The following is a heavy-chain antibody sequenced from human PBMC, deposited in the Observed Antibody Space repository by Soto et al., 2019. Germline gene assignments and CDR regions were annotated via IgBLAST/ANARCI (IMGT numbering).Heavy chain of an antibody. Sequence: GGSLRLSCAASGFTFSSYGMHWVRQAPGKGLEWVAVISYDGSNKYYADSVKGRFTISRDNSKNTLYLQMNSLRAEDTAVYYCAKKGPYYYDSSGYSYRSYYYGMDVWGQGTTVTVSS. J-gene: IGHJ6*02. D-gene: IGHD3-22*01. CDR3: AKKGPYYYDSSGYSYRSYYYGMDV. V-gene: IGHV3-30*18. CDR2: ISYDGSNK. CDR1: GFTFSSYG.